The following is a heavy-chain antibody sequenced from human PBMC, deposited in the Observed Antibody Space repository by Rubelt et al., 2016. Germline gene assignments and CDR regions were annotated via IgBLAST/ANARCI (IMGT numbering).Heavy chain of an antibody. V-gene: IGHV3-9*01. J-gene: IGHJ5*02. CDR3: AKGGCSSTSCYWFDP. CDR1: GFTFSSYG. D-gene: IGHD2-2*01. CDR2: ISWNSGSI. Sequence: VQLVESGGGVVQPGRSLRLSCAASGFTFSSYGMHWVRQAPGKGLAWVSGISWNSGSIGYADSVKGRFTISRDNAKNSLYLQMNSLRAEDTALYYCAKGGCSSTSCYWFDPWGQGTLVTVSS.